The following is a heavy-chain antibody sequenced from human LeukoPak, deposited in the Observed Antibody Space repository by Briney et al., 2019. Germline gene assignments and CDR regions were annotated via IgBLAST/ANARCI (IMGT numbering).Heavy chain of an antibody. Sequence: GESLKISCKGSGYSFTSYWIGWVRQMPGKGLEWMGVIYPGDSDTRYSPSFQGQVTISADKSISNAYLQWSSLKASDPAMYYCARGGYYYGSGSYFPYYYMDVWGKGTTVTVSS. CDR2: IYPGDSDT. CDR3: ARGGYYYGSGSYFPYYYMDV. J-gene: IGHJ6*03. CDR1: GYSFTSYW. D-gene: IGHD3-10*01. V-gene: IGHV5-51*01.